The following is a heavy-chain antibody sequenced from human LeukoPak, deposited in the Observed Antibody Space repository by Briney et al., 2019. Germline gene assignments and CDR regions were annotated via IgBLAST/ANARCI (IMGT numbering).Heavy chain of an antibody. J-gene: IGHJ4*02. CDR2: IYYSAST. V-gene: IGHV4-39*07. CDR3: ARDNRSGWYYY. Sequence: SETLSLTCTVSGGSISSSSYYWGWIRQPPGKGLEWIGSIYYSASTYYNPSLKSRVTISVDTSKNQFSLKLSSVTAADTAVYYCARDNRSGWYYYWGQGTLVTVSS. D-gene: IGHD6-19*01. CDR1: GGSISSSSYY.